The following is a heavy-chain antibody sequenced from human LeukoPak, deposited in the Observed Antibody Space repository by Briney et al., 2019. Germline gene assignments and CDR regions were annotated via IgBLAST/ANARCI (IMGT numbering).Heavy chain of an antibody. J-gene: IGHJ6*04. CDR1: GGSFSGYY. D-gene: IGHD3-9*01. Sequence: PSETLSLTCAVYGGSFSGYYWSWIRQPPGKGLEWIGEINHSGSTNYNPSLKSRVTISVDTSKNQFSLKLSSVTAADTAVYHCARAGQYYDILTGSIYYYYGIDVWGNGTTVTVSS. CDR2: INHSGST. V-gene: IGHV4-34*01. CDR3: ARAGQYYDILTGSIYYYYGIDV.